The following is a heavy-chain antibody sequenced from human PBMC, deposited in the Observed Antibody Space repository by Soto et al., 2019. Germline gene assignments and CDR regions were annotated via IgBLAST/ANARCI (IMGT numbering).Heavy chain of an antibody. J-gene: IGHJ4*02. V-gene: IGHV4-59*01. CDR1: GGSISSYY. CDR2: IYYSGST. CDR3: ARGSRRVGIDY. D-gene: IGHD2-15*01. Sequence: TSETLSLTCTASGGSISSYYWSWIRQPPGKGLEWIGYIYYSGSTNYNPSLKSRVTISVDTSKNQFSLKLSSVTAADTAVYYCARGSRRVGIDYWGQATLVTVST.